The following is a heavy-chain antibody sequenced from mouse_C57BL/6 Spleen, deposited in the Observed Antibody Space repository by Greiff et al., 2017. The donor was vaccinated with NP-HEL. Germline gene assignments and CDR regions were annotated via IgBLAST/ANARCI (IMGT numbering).Heavy chain of an antibody. CDR2: IDPSDSYT. Sequence: VQLQQPGAELVRPGTSVKLSCKASGYTFTSYWMHWVKQRPGQGLEWIGVIDPSDSYTNYNQKFKGKATLTVDTSSSTAYMQLSSLTSEDSAVYYCAIDGYWGQGTTLTVSS. CDR1: GYTFTSYW. CDR3: AIDGY. J-gene: IGHJ2*01. V-gene: IGHV1-59*01.